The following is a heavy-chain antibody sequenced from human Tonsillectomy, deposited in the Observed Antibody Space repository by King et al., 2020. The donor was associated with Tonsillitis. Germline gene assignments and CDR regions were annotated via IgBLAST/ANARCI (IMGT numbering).Heavy chain of an antibody. J-gene: IGHJ4*02. CDR1: GGTFSSYA. D-gene: IGHD3-22*01. Sequence: QLVQSGAEVKKPGSSVKGSCKASGGTFSSYAISWVRQAPGQGLEWMGGIIPIFGTANYAQKFQGRVTITADESTSTAYMELSSLRSEDTAVYYCARLGPGGYYYDSSGSSVWGQGTLVTVSS. V-gene: IGHV1-69*01. CDR3: ARLGPGGYYYDSSGSSV. CDR2: IIPIFGTA.